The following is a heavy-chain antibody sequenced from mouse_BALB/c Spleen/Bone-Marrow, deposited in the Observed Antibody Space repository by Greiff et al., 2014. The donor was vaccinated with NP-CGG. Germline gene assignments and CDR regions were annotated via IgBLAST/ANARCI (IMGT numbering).Heavy chain of an antibody. Sequence: VQLQQSGAELVRPGVSVKISCKGSGYTFTDYAMHWVKQSHAKSLEWIGVISTYYGDASYNQKFKGKATMTVDKSSSTAYMELARLTSEDSAIYYCAREGGNSPWFACWGQGTLVTVSA. CDR2: ISTYYGDA. J-gene: IGHJ3*01. CDR1: GYTFTDYA. CDR3: AREGGNSPWFAC. D-gene: IGHD2-1*01. V-gene: IGHV1S137*01.